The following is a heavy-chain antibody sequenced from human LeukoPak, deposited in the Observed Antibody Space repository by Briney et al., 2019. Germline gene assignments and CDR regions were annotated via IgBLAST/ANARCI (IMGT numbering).Heavy chain of an antibody. Sequence: GGSLRLSCAASGFTFSSYWMTWVRQAPGKGLEWVSAISGSGGGTYYADSVKGRFTISRDNSKNTLYLQMNSLRAEDTAVYYCAKDGLEYGDYYFDYWGQGTLVTVSS. J-gene: IGHJ4*02. CDR3: AKDGLEYGDYYFDY. CDR1: GFTFSSYW. V-gene: IGHV3-23*01. CDR2: ISGSGGGT. D-gene: IGHD4-17*01.